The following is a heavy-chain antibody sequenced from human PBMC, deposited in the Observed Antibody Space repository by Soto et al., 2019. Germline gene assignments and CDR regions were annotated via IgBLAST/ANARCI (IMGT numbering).Heavy chain of an antibody. V-gene: IGHV1-69*13. CDR2: IIPIFGTA. CDR1: GGTFSSYA. Sequence: SVKVYCKASGGTFSSYAISWVRQAPGQGLEWMGGIIPIFGTANYAQKFQGRVTITADESTSTAYMELSSLRSEDTAVYYCGGDLGYRYGSHEGWFDPWGQGTLVTVSS. J-gene: IGHJ5*02. CDR3: GGDLGYRYGSHEGWFDP. D-gene: IGHD5-18*01.